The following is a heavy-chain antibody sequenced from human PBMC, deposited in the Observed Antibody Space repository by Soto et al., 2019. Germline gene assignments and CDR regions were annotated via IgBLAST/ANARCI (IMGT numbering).Heavy chain of an antibody. CDR3: ARRAAGDYYYGMDV. Sequence: ASVKVSCKASGYAFTGYYMHWVRQAPGQGLEWMGWINPNSGGTNYAQKFQGRVTMTRDTSISTAYMELSRLRSDDTAVYYCARRAAGDYYYGMDVWGQGTTVTVSS. J-gene: IGHJ6*02. CDR2: INPNSGGT. D-gene: IGHD6-13*01. CDR1: GYAFTGYY. V-gene: IGHV1-2*02.